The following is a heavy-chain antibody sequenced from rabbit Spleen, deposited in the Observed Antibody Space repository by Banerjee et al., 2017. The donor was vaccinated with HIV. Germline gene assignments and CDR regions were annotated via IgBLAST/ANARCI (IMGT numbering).Heavy chain of an antibody. CDR3: ARDAGSGDYIDVYFNL. V-gene: IGHV1S40*01. CDR2: IDGGSSGST. D-gene: IGHD8-1*01. CDR1: GFTISSGYW. J-gene: IGHJ4*01. Sequence: QSLEESGGDLVKLEGSLTLTCTASGFTISSGYWMSWVRQALGKGLEWIARIDGGSSGSTWYANWAKGRFTISKSSSTTVTLQMTSLTAADTATYFCARDAGSGDYIDVYFNLWGQGTLVTVS.